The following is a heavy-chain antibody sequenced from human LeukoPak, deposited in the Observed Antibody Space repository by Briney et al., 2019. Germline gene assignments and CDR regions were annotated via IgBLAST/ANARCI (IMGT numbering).Heavy chain of an antibody. Sequence: ASVKVSCKASGYTFSTYDIHWVRQAPGQRLEWVGWINAGNGDTKYLQDFQGRVTISRDTYARTAYMELTSLRSEDMAVYYCARGSGLYQSPAGRGVFDYWGQGPLVPVSS. CDR3: ARGSGLYQSPAGRGVFDY. J-gene: IGHJ4*02. V-gene: IGHV1-3*03. D-gene: IGHD1-26*01. CDR2: INAGNGDT. CDR1: GYTFSTYD.